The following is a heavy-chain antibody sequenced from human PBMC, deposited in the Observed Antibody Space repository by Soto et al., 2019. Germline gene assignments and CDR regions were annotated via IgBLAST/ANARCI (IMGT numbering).Heavy chain of an antibody. CDR3: ARGQTNYYNTSATYFLDY. CDR2: ISTYNGNT. CDR1: GYTFITYG. D-gene: IGHD3-22*01. V-gene: IGHV1-18*01. Sequence: QVQLVQSGAEVKKPGASVKVSCKASGYTFITYGVSWVRQAPGQGLDWLGWISTYNGNTRYAERLQGRVTMTTDTTTNTAYMELRNLRSDDTAVYYCARGQTNYYNTSATYFLDYWGQGTLVTVSS. J-gene: IGHJ4*02.